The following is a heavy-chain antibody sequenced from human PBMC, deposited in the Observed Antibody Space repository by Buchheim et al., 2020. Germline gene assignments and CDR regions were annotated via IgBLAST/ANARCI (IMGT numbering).Heavy chain of an antibody. D-gene: IGHD3-22*01. Sequence: EVQLLESGGGLVQPGGSLRLSCAASGFTFSSYAMSWVRQAPGKGLEWVSAISGSGGSTYYADSVKGRFTIPRGNSKNTMYLQMNSLRAEDTAVYYCAKVDWDLVVITPYYYYGMDVWGQGTT. CDR1: GFTFSSYA. CDR3: AKVDWDLVVITPYYYYGMDV. CDR2: ISGSGGST. J-gene: IGHJ6*02. V-gene: IGHV3-23*01.